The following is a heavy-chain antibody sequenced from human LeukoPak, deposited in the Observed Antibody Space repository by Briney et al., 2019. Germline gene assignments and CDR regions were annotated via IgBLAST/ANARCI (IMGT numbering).Heavy chain of an antibody. CDR3: VKDRGSSGWFGVDH. V-gene: IGHV3-30*18. CDR2: ISYDGNKK. CDR1: GFTFSSNG. D-gene: IGHD6-19*01. Sequence: SGGSLRLSCVASGFTFSSNGMQWVRQAPGKGLEWVAVISYDGNKKYYADSVKGRFTISRDNSKNTMYVQMNSLRAEDTAVYYCVKDRGSSGWFGVDHWGQGTLVTVPS. J-gene: IGHJ5*02.